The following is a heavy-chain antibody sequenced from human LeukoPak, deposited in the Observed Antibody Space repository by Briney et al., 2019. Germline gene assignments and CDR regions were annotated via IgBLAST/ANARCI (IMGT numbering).Heavy chain of an antibody. D-gene: IGHD1-14*01. CDR1: GGSFSGYY. Sequence: SETLSLTCAVYGGSFSGYYWSWIRQPPGKGLEWIGEINHSGSTNYNPSLKSRATISVDTSKNQFSLKLSSVTAADTAVYYCARGRRWFDPWGQGTLVTVSS. CDR3: ARGRRWFDP. CDR2: INHSGST. J-gene: IGHJ5*02. V-gene: IGHV4-34*01.